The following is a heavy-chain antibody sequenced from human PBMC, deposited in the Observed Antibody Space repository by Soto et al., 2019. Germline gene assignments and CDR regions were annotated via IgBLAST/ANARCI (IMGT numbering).Heavy chain of an antibody. J-gene: IGHJ4*02. Sequence: ASVKVSCKASGFTFTSSAMQWVRQARGQRLEWIGWIVVGSGNTNYAQKFQERVTITRDMSTSTAYMELSSLRSEDTAVHYCAAKGTPYGGYPFDYWGQGTLVTVSS. CDR1: GFTFTSSA. CDR2: IVVGSGNT. CDR3: AAKGTPYGGYPFDY. V-gene: IGHV1-58*02. D-gene: IGHD5-12*01.